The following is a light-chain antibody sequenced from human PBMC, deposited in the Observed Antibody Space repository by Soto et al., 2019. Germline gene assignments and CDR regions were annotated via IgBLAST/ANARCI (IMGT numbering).Light chain of an antibody. V-gene: IGKV1-5*03. CDR2: KAS. Sequence: IPMTQSPSTLSGSVGDRVTITCRASQTISSWLAWYQQKPGKAPKLLIYKASTLKSGVPSRLSGSGSGTEFTLTISSLQPDDFATYYCQQYNSYSWTFGQGTRLEI. J-gene: IGKJ5*01. CDR3: QQYNSYSWT. CDR1: QTISSW.